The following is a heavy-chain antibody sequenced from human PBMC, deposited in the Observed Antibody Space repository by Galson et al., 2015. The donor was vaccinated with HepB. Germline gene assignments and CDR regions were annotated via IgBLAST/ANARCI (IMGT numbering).Heavy chain of an antibody. CDR3: ARGNFQSGESP. J-gene: IGHJ4*03. Sequence: SVKVSCKASGYTFSNYAMHWMRQAPGQGLEWMGWINVGNGDTKYSQHFQGRVTITRDTSANTAYMELSSLRFEDTAMYYCARGNFQSGESPWGQGTLVTASS. D-gene: IGHD1-26*01. CDR1: GYTFSNYA. CDR2: INVGNGDT. V-gene: IGHV1-3*01.